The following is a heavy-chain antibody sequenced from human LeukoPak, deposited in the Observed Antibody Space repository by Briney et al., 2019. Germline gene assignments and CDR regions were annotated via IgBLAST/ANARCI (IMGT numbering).Heavy chain of an antibody. CDR2: ISSSSSTI. V-gene: IGHV3-48*04. Sequence: GGSLRLSCAASGFTFSSYSMNWVRQAPGKGLEWVSYISSSSSTIYYADSVKGRFTISRDNAENSLYLQMNSLRAEDTAVYYCARDHGYYYGSGSYGFDYWGQGTLVTVSS. D-gene: IGHD3-10*01. J-gene: IGHJ4*02. CDR1: GFTFSSYS. CDR3: ARDHGYYYGSGSYGFDY.